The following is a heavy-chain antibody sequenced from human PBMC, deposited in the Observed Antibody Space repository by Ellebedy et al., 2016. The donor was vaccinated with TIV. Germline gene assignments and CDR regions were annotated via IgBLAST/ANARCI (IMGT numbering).Heavy chain of an antibody. CDR3: ARRSEVMGIDH. Sequence: MPSETLSLTCSVSGASISGSSHYWGWVRQPPGKGLEWIGSIYYSGRTYYNPSLKGRVTILVDTSKNQFSLRLNSVTATDTAVYWCARRSEVMGIDHWGQGTLVTVSS. CDR2: IYYSGRT. CDR1: GASISGSSHY. J-gene: IGHJ4*02. V-gene: IGHV4-39*01. D-gene: IGHD4-23*01.